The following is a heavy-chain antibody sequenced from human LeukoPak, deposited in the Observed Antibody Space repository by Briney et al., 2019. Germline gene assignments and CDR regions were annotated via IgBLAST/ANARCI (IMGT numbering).Heavy chain of an antibody. CDR3: AGGVAFDWFDGFDP. CDR2: INHSGST. D-gene: IGHD3-9*01. J-gene: IGHJ5*02. Sequence: SETLSLTCAVYGGSFSGYYWSWVRQPPGKGLEWIGEINHSGSTNYNPSLKSRVTISVDTSKNQFSLKLSSVTAADTAVYYCAGGVAFDWFDGFDPWGQGTLVTVSS. V-gene: IGHV4-34*01. CDR1: GGSFSGYY.